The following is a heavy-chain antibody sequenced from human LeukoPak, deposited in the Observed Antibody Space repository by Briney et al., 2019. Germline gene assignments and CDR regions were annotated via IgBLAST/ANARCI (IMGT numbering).Heavy chain of an antibody. CDR1: GFSFRSYP. CDR3: ARDEDSSVIRRFDS. Sequence: QPGGSLRLSCAASGFSFRSYPLSWVRQAPGKGLEWVSSISASGASTYYADSVKGRFSISRDNSKNTLFLQVNSLGAEDTAVYFCARDEDSSVIRRFDSWGQGTMVTVSS. J-gene: IGHJ4*02. V-gene: IGHV3-23*01. CDR2: ISASGAST. D-gene: IGHD2-21*01.